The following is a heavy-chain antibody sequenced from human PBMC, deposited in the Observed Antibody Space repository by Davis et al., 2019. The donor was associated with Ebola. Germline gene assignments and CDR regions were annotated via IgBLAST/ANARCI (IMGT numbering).Heavy chain of an antibody. J-gene: IGHJ6*02. V-gene: IGHV3-21*01. CDR3: AGGYSYDLYYYGMDV. CDR1: GFTFSSYG. D-gene: IGHD5-18*01. Sequence: GESLKISCAASGFTFSSYGMNWVRQAPGKGLEWVSSISSSSSYIYYADLVKGRFTISRDNAKNSLYLQMNSLRAEDTAVYYCAGGYSYDLYYYGMDVWGQGTTVTVSS. CDR2: ISSSSSYI.